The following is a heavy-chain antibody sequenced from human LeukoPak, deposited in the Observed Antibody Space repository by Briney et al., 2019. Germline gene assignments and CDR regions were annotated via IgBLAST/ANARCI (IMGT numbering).Heavy chain of an antibody. J-gene: IGHJ4*02. D-gene: IGHD4-17*01. V-gene: IGHV1-3*01. CDR3: ARRLKSSYGNPFDY. CDR2: INPDKGDT. Sequence: GASVKVSCKASGYSFTTYATHWVRQPPGQRLEWMGWINPDKGDTHFSQNFQGRITVTRDTSASTTYMELSSMVSEDTAVYYCARRLKSSYGNPFDYWGQGTLVTVSS. CDR1: GYSFTTYA.